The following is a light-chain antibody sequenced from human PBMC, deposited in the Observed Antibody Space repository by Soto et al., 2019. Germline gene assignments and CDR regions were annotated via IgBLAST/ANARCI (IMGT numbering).Light chain of an antibody. Sequence: QLVLTQPPSVSGAPGQRVIISCTGGSSNIGADYEVHWYQQLPGTAPKLLIYGNTNRPSGVPDRFSGSKSGSSASLAITGLQAEDVAEYYCQSYENPLKGCVLGTGTKVTVL. CDR3: QSYENPLKGCV. V-gene: IGLV1-40*01. CDR1: SSNIGADYE. CDR2: GNT. J-gene: IGLJ1*01.